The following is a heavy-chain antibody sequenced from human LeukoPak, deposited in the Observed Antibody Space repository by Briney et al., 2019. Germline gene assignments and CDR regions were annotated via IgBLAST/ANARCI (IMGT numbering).Heavy chain of an antibody. CDR3: VRSESGTYYFDY. V-gene: IGHV5-51*01. Sequence: GESLKISCKGSGYSFANYWIGWVRQMSGKGLEWMGIIYPGDSDTRYSPSFQGQVTISADKSISTAYLQWRSLKASDMALYYCVRSESGTYYFDYWGQGTLVIVSS. D-gene: IGHD3-10*01. CDR1: GYSFANYW. J-gene: IGHJ4*02. CDR2: IYPGDSDT.